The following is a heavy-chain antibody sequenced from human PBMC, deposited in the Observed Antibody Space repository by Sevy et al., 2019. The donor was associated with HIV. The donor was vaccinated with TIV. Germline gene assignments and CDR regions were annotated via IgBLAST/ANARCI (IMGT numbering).Heavy chain of an antibody. CDR2: IYRSGST. V-gene: IGHV4-4*02. CDR3: ARRGYSGSLGDFDY. CDR1: GGSINSSSW. D-gene: IGHD1-26*01. J-gene: IGHJ4*02. Sequence: SETLSLTCTVYGGSINSSSWWSWVRQPPGKGLEWVGEIYRSGSTNYNPSLKSRVTISVDKSKNNFSLRLTSVTAADTAVYYCARRGYSGSLGDFDYWGQGTLVTVSS.